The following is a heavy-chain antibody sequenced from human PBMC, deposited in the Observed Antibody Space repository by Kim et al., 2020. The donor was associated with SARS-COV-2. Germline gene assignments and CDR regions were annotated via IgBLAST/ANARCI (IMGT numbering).Heavy chain of an antibody. D-gene: IGHD3-22*01. CDR2: FDPEDGET. CDR3: ATGDYYYDSSGTFYYYYGMDV. J-gene: IGHJ6*02. Sequence: ASVKVSCKVSGYTLTELSMHWVRQAPGKGLEWMRGFDPEDGETIYAQKFQGRVTMTEDTSTDTAYMELSSLRSEDTAVYYCATGDYYYDSSGTFYYYYGMDVWGQGTTVTVSS. V-gene: IGHV1-24*01. CDR1: GYTLTELS.